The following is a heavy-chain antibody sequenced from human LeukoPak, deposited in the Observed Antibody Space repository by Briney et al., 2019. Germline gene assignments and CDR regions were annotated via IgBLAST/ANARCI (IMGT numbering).Heavy chain of an antibody. D-gene: IGHD3-3*01. CDR2: IYYSGST. CDR3: AVTYYDFWSGYLPFDY. Sequence: PSQTLSLTCTVSGGSISSGGYYWSWIRQHPGKGLEWIGYIYYSGSTYYNPSLKSRVTISVDTSKNQFSLKLSSVTAADTAVYYCAVTYYDFWSGYLPFDYWGQGTLVTVSS. V-gene: IGHV4-31*03. CDR1: GGSISSGGYY. J-gene: IGHJ4*02.